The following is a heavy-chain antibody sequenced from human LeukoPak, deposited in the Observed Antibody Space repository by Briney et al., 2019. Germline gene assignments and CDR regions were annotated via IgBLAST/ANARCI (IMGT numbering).Heavy chain of an antibody. V-gene: IGHV4-59*01. Sequence: SETLSLTCTVSGGSISSYYWSWIRQPPGKGLEWIGYIYYSGSTNYNPSLKSRVTISVDTSKNQFSLKLSSVTAADTAVYYCARDGGSSWGDIWGQGTMVTVSS. CDR1: GGSISSYY. D-gene: IGHD6-13*01. CDR3: ARDGGSSWGDI. CDR2: IYYSGST. J-gene: IGHJ3*02.